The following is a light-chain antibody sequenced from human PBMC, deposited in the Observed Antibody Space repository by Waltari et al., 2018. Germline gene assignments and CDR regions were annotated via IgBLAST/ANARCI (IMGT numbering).Light chain of an antibody. J-gene: IGLJ3*02. V-gene: IGLV1-47*01. Sequence: QSVLTQPPSASGTPGQRVTIPCSGGSFHIGQHHVPWYLQAPGPAPKLLIYKSYQRPSGVPDRFSGSRSGTTESLTISGLRSEDEADYYCATWDDSLSAWVFGGGTKLTVL. CDR1: SFHIGQHH. CDR3: ATWDDSLSAWV. CDR2: KSY.